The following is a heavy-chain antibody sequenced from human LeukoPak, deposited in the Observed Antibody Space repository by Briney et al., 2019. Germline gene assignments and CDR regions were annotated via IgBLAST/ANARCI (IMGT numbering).Heavy chain of an antibody. J-gene: IGHJ4*02. CDR2: IIPIFGTA. D-gene: IGHD3-10*01. CDR1: GGTFSSYA. V-gene: IGHV1-69*06. Sequence: SLKLSCKASGGTFSSYAISWVRQAPGQGLEWMGGIIPIFGTANYAHKFQGRVTITADKSTSTAYMELSSLRAEDTAVYYCAREEPYGSGSYFLGAHFDYWGQGTLVTVSS. CDR3: AREEPYGSGSYFLGAHFDY.